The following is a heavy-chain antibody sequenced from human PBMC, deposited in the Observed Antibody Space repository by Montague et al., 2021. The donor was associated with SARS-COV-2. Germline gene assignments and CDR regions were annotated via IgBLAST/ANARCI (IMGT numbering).Heavy chain of an antibody. CDR3: ARRRLREDYFDF. CDR2: VYYSGYT. J-gene: IGHJ4*02. D-gene: IGHD4-17*01. CDR1: GGSISGYY. Sequence: SETLSLTCTVSGGSISGYYWSWIRQSPGKGLEWLGIVYYSGYTYYNPSVKGRVTISIDASKNQFSLKLNSLTATDTAIYHCARRRLREDYFDFWGQGTLLTVSS. V-gene: IGHV4-39*01.